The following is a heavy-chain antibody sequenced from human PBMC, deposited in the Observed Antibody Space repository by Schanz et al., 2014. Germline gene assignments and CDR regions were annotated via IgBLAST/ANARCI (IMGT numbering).Heavy chain of an antibody. D-gene: IGHD6-19*01. V-gene: IGHV3-21*01. CDR2: ISDSSSYI. CDR3: ARDRVQYSSGWYSDS. J-gene: IGHJ4*02. Sequence: EVHLVESGGGLVKPGGSLRLSCGASGFTFSDYSMNWVRQAPGKGLEWVSSISDSSSYIYYADSVKGRFTISRDNAKNSLYPHMSTLRAEDTAVYYCARDRVQYSSGWYSDSWGQGTLVTVSS. CDR1: GFTFSDYS.